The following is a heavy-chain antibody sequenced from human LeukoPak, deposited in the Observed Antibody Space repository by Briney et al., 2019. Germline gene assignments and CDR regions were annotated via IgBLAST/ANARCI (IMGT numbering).Heavy chain of an antibody. CDR2: IYYSGRT. Sequence: SETLSLTCTVSGGSINNYYWSWIRQPPGKTLEWIGYIYYSGRTNYNPSLKSRITISVDSSKSHVSLNLTSVTAADTAVYYCARHGGGGGLFDFWGQGALVTVSS. CDR3: ARHGGGGGLFDF. CDR1: GGSINNYY. V-gene: IGHV4-59*01. D-gene: IGHD2-15*01. J-gene: IGHJ4*02.